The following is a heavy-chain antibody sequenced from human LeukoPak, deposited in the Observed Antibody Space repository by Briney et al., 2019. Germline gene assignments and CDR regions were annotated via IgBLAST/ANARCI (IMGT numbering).Heavy chain of an antibody. CDR3: ARGAVPAAILAYFDY. CDR2: IKHSGST. CDR1: GGSFSAYY. V-gene: IGHV4-34*01. D-gene: IGHD2-2*01. J-gene: IGHJ4*02. Sequence: SETLSLTCAVYGGSFSAYYWSWIRQPPGKGLEWIGEIKHSGSTNYNPSLKSRVTISVDTSTNQFSLKLSAVTAADTAVYYCARGAVPAAILAYFDYWGQGTLVTVSS.